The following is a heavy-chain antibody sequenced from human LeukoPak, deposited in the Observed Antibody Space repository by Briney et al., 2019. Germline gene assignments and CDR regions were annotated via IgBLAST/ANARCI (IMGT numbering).Heavy chain of an antibody. CDR2: IKSKTDGGTT. V-gene: IGHV3-15*01. D-gene: IGHD1-26*01. CDR1: GFTFSNAW. J-gene: IGHJ4*02. CDR3: ARGWVGANTPPGY. Sequence: GGSLRLSCAASGFTFSNAWMSWVRQAPGKGLEWVGRIKSKTDGGTTYYADSVKGRFTISRDNSKNTLYLQMNSLRAEDTAVYYCARGWVGANTPPGYWGQGTLVTVSS.